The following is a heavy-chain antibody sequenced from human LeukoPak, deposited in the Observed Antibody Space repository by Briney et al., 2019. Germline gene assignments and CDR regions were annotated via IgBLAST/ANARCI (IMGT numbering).Heavy chain of an antibody. Sequence: ASETLSLTCAVYGGSFSGYYWSWIRQPPGKGLEWIGEINHSGSTNYNPSLKSRVTISVDTSKNQFSLKLSSVTAADTAMYYCASRPYDSHNYYYGVFDYWGRGTLATVSS. CDR3: ASRPYDSHNYYYGVFDY. D-gene: IGHD3-22*01. V-gene: IGHV4-34*01. CDR2: INHSGST. J-gene: IGHJ4*02. CDR1: GGSFSGYY.